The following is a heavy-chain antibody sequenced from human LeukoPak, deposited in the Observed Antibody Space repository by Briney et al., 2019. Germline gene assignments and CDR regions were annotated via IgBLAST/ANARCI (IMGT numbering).Heavy chain of an antibody. CDR2: ISAYNGNT. D-gene: IGHD3-3*01. Sequence: ASVKVSCKASGYTFTSYGISWVRQAPGQGLEWMGWISAYNGNTNYAQKLQGRVTMTTDTSTSTAYMELRSLRSDDTAVYYCARAPRFLEWLFLDYWGQGTLVTVSS. J-gene: IGHJ4*02. V-gene: IGHV1-18*01. CDR1: GYTFTSYG. CDR3: ARAPRFLEWLFLDY.